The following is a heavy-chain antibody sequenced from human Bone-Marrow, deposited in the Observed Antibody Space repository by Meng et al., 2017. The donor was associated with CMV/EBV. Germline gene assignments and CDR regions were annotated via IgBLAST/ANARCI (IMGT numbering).Heavy chain of an antibody. J-gene: IGHJ6*02. D-gene: IGHD2-2*01. CDR3: ARKSYRYCSSTSCYARGGYYYYYGMDV. V-gene: IGHV4-61*01. Sequence: SETLSLTCTVSGGSVSSGSYYWSWIRQPPGKGLEWIGYIYYSGSTNYNPSLKSRVTISVDTSKNQFSLKLSSVTAADTAVYYCARKSYRYCSSTSCYARGGYYYYYGMDVWGQGTTVTVSS. CDR2: IYYSGST. CDR1: GGSVSSGSYY.